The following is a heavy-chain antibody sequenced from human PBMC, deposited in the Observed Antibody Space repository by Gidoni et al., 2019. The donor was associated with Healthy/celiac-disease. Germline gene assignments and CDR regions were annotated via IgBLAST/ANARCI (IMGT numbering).Heavy chain of an antibody. D-gene: IGHD6-19*01. CDR3: ATASSSGWYYFDY. Sequence: EVQLVESGGGLVQPGGSLRLSCAASGFPFSSYWMHWVRQAPGKGLGWVSRINSDGSSTSYADSVKGRFTISRDNAKNTLYLQMNSLRAEDTAVYYCATASSSGWYYFDYWGQGTLVTVSS. CDR2: INSDGSST. V-gene: IGHV3-74*01. CDR1: GFPFSSYW. J-gene: IGHJ4*02.